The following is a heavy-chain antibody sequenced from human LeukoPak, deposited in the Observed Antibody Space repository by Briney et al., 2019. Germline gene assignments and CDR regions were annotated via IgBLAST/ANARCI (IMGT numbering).Heavy chain of an antibody. Sequence: PGGSLRLSCAPSGFTFSTYWMSWVRQAPGKGLEWVANIKQDGSEKYYVDSVKGRFTISRDNGKNSLYLQMNSLRAEDTAVYYCARGEFRSSSPNYWGQGTLVTVSS. CDR2: IKQDGSEK. V-gene: IGHV3-7*01. D-gene: IGHD6-13*01. CDR3: ARGEFRSSSPNY. CDR1: GFTFSTYW. J-gene: IGHJ4*02.